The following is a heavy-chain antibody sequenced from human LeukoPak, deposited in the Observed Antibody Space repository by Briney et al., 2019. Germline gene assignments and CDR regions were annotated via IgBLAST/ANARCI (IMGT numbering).Heavy chain of an antibody. J-gene: IGHJ6*02. V-gene: IGHV1-46*01. Sequence: ASVKVSCKASGYTFTGYYMHWVRQAPGQGLEWMGIINPSGGSTSYAQKFQGRVTMTRDTSTSTVYMELSSLRSEDTAVYYCARDLRDISTTLGYYYYGMDVWGQGTTVTVSS. CDR2: INPSGGST. CDR3: ARDLRDISTTLGYYYYGMDV. CDR1: GYTFTGYY. D-gene: IGHD2-2*01.